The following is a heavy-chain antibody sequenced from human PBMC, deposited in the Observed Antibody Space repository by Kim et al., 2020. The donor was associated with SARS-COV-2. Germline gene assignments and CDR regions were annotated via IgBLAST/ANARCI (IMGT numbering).Heavy chain of an antibody. CDR2: INPNSGGT. CDR3: ARETHRYRDGYNYPVGYYYYGMDV. CDR1: GYTFTGYY. V-gene: IGHV1-2*06. Sequence: ASVKVSCKASGYTFTGYYMHWVRQAPGQGLEWMGRINPNSGGTNYAQKFQGRVTMTRDTSISTAYMELSRLRSDDTAVYYCARETHRYRDGYNYPVGYYYYGMDVWGQGTTVTVSS. J-gene: IGHJ6*02. D-gene: IGHD5-12*01.